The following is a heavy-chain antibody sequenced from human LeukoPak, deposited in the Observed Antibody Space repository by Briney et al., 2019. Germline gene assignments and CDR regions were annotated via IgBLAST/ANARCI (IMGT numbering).Heavy chain of an antibody. D-gene: IGHD1-26*01. Sequence: PGGSLRLSCAASGFTLSNYDMSWVRQAPGKGLAWVSAISGRGGRTYYADSVKGRFTISRDNPKNTLYLQLNSLRVDDTALYHCARLNEAYSGSFGRAFDVWGQGTVVTVSS. V-gene: IGHV3-23*01. CDR3: ARLNEAYSGSFGRAFDV. J-gene: IGHJ3*01. CDR2: ISGRGGRT. CDR1: GFTLSNYD.